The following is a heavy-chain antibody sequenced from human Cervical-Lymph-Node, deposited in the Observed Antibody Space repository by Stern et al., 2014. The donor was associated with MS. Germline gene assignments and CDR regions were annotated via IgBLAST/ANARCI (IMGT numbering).Heavy chain of an antibody. CDR3: ARLGYCSGGSCSYWYFDL. CDR1: GGSSSRSSYF. V-gene: IGHV4-39*01. D-gene: IGHD2-15*01. J-gene: IGHJ2*01. Sequence: QVQLQESGPGLVKPSETLSLTCTVSGGSSSRSSYFWGWIRQPPGQGLEWIGNIFHSGGSTYYHPSLHRRVTISCTPSNIQFSLRLTSGTAADTAVYYCARLGYCSGGSCSYWYFDLWGRGTLVTVSS. CDR2: IFHSGGST.